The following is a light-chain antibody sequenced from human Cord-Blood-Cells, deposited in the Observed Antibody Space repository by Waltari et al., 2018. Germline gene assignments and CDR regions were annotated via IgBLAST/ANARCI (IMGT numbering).Light chain of an antibody. CDR2: DVS. CDR3: CSYAGSYTWV. V-gene: IGLV2-11*01. Sequence: QSALTQPRSVSGSPGQSVTISCTGTSSYVGGYNYVSWYPQHPGKAPKLMIYDVSERPSGVPDRFSGSKSGNTASLTISGLQAEDEADYYCCSYAGSYTWVFGGGTKLTVL. J-gene: IGLJ3*02. CDR1: SSYVGGYNY.